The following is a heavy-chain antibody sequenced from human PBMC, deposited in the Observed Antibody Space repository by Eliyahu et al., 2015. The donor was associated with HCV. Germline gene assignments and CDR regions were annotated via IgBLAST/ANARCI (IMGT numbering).Heavy chain of an antibody. CDR1: GFTFSSYS. D-gene: IGHD1-26*01. Sequence: EVQLVESGGGLVKPGGSLRLSCAASGFTFSSYSMNWVRQAPGKGLEWVSSISSSSSYIYYADSVKGRFTISRDNAKNSLYLQMNSLRAEDTAVYYCARGFVERWELPGFDYWGQGTLVTVSS. V-gene: IGHV3-21*01. J-gene: IGHJ4*02. CDR2: ISSSSSYI. CDR3: ARGFVERWELPGFDY.